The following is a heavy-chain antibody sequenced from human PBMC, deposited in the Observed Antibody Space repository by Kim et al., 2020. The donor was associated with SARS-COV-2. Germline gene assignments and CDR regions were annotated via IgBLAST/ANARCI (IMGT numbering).Heavy chain of an antibody. CDR3: ARGLYYYDSSAYQNYYMDV. CDR2: ISYDGSNK. D-gene: IGHD3-22*01. Sequence: GGSLRLSCAASGFTFSSCAIHWVRQAPGKGLEWVAVISYDGSNKYYADSVKGRFTISRDNSKNTLYLQMNSLRAEDTAVYYCARGLYYYDSSAYQNYYMDVWGKGTTVTVSS. CDR1: GFTFSSCA. J-gene: IGHJ6*03. V-gene: IGHV3-30*04.